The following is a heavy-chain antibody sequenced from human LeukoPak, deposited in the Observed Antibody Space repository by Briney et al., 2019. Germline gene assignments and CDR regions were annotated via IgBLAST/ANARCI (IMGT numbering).Heavy chain of an antibody. V-gene: IGHV3-23*01. J-gene: IGHJ1*01. Sequence: GSLRLSCAASGFTFSSYAMSWVRQAPGKGLEWVSAISGSGGSTYYADSVKGRFTISRDNSKNTLYLQMNSLRAKDTAVYYCAKGPMLGYSSSTSCLEYFQHWGQGTLVTVSS. D-gene: IGHD2-2*01. CDR2: ISGSGGST. CDR1: GFTFSSYA. CDR3: AKGPMLGYSSSTSCLEYFQH.